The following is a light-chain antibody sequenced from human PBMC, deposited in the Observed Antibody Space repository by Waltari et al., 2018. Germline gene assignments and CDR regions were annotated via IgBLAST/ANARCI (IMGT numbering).Light chain of an antibody. Sequence: DIVLTQSPGPLSLSPGDRATLSCRASQSVSSSYLAWYQQKPGQAPRLLIYDASSRATGIPDRFSGSGSGTDFTLTISRLKPEDFAVYYCQQYGRSLPVTFGQGTRLEMK. V-gene: IGKV3-20*01. CDR1: QSVSSSY. J-gene: IGKJ5*01. CDR2: DAS. CDR3: QQYGRSLPVT.